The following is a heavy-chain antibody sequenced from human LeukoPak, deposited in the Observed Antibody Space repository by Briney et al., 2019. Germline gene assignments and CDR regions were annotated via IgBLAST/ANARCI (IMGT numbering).Heavy chain of an antibody. D-gene: IGHD2-2*01. Sequence: PSETLSLTCTVSGGSISSYYWSWIRQPPGKGLEWIGYIYYSGSTNYNPSLKSRVTISVDTSKNQFSLKLSSVTAADTAVYYCARVHCSSTSCYGDYYYYMDVWDKGTTVTISS. V-gene: IGHV4-59*01. CDR3: ARVHCSSTSCYGDYYYYMDV. J-gene: IGHJ6*03. CDR2: IYYSGST. CDR1: GGSISSYY.